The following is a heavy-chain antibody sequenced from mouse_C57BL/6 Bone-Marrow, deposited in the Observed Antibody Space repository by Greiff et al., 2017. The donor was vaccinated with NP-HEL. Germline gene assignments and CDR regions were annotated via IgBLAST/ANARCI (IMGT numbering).Heavy chain of an antibody. V-gene: IGHV14-4*01. CDR2: IDPENGDT. CDR3: TPGGSIPYAMDY. J-gene: IGHJ4*01. CDR1: GFNIKDDY. D-gene: IGHD1-1*01. Sequence: EVQLQQSGAELVRPGASVKLSCTVSGFNIKDDYMHWVKQRPEQGLEWIGWIDPENGDTEYASKFQGKATIKAETTSNTAYLQLSSLTSEDTAVYYCTPGGSIPYAMDYWGQGTSVTVSS.